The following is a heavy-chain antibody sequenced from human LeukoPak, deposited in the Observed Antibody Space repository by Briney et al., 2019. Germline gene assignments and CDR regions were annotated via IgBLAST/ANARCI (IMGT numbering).Heavy chain of an antibody. V-gene: IGHV3-53*01. J-gene: IGHJ2*01. CDR2: IYSGGST. Sequence: PGGSLSLSCAASGFPFSSNYMSWVRQAPGEGLEGVSVIYSGGSTYYADSVKGRFTISRDNSKYTLYLQMNSLRAEDTAVYYCARDFRCSGGSCYYWYFDLWGRGTLVTVSS. CDR1: GFPFSSNY. D-gene: IGHD2-15*01. CDR3: ARDFRCSGGSCYYWYFDL.